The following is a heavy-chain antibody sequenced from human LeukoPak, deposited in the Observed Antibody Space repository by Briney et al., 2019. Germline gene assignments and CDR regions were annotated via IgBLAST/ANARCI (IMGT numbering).Heavy chain of an antibody. CDR2: IYYSGST. CDR3: ARDNGCSSTSCCGFSNWFDP. Sequence: SETLSLTCTVSGGSISSYYWSWIRQPPGKGLEWIGYIYYSGSTNYNPSLKSRVTISVDTSKNQFSLKLSSVTAADTAVYYCARDNGCSSTSCCGFSNWFDPWGQGTLVTVSS. J-gene: IGHJ5*02. CDR1: GGSISSYY. V-gene: IGHV4-59*01. D-gene: IGHD2-2*01.